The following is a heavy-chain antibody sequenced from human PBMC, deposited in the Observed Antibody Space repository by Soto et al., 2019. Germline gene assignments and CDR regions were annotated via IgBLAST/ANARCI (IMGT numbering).Heavy chain of an antibody. CDR2: IYYSANA. J-gene: IGHJ4*02. CDR1: GDSISSYY. V-gene: IGHV4-59*01. CDR3: ARGPSGVLDF. Sequence: SETMYLTCTVPGDSISSYYWSWIRQPPGKGLEWIGYIYYSANANYNPSLKSRVTISVDTSKNQFSLKLSSVTAADTAVYYCARGPSGVLDFWGQGTLVTVSS.